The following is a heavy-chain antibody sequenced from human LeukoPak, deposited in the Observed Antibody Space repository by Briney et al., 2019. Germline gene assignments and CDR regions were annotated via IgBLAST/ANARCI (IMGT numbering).Heavy chain of an antibody. CDR3: ATCRCPEAAFQH. Sequence: GRSLRLSCAASGFTFSSYAMHWVRQAPGKGLAWAAVISYDGSNKYYADSVKGRFTITRDNSKNTLYLQMNSLRAEDTAVYSCATCRCPEAAFQHWGQGTLVTVSS. J-gene: IGHJ1*01. V-gene: IGHV3-30*04. CDR2: ISYDGSNK. CDR1: GFTFSSYA. D-gene: IGHD6-19*01.